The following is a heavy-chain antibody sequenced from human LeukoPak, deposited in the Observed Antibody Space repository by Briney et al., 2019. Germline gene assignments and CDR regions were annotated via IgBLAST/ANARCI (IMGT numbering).Heavy chain of an antibody. CDR1: GYTFTSYG. J-gene: IGHJ4*02. CDR3: AFGYYDFWSGLY. V-gene: IGHV1-18*01. Sequence: ASVKVSCKASGYTFTSYGISWVRQAPGQGLEWMGWISAYNGNTNYAQRLQGRVTMTTDTSTSTAYMELRSLRSDDTAVYYCAFGYYDFWSGLYWGQGTLVTVSS. CDR2: ISAYNGNT. D-gene: IGHD3-3*01.